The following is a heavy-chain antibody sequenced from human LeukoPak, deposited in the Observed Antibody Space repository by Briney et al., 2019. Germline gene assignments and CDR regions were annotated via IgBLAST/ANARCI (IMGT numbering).Heavy chain of an antibody. Sequence: ASVKVSCKASGFTFTSSAMQWVRQARGQRLEWIGWIVVGSGNTNYAQKFQERVTITRDMSTSTAYMELSSLRSEDTAVYYCAAEPATLPGATVNWGQGTLVTVSS. J-gene: IGHJ4*02. V-gene: IGHV1-58*02. CDR3: AAEPATLPGATVN. D-gene: IGHD3-10*01. CDR2: IVVGSGNT. CDR1: GFTFTSSA.